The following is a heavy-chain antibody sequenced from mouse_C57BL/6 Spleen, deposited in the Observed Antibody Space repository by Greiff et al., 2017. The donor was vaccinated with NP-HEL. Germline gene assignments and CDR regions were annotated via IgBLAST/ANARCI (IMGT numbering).Heavy chain of an antibody. D-gene: IGHD2-3*01. V-gene: IGHV1-69*01. CDR2: IDPSDSYT. Sequence: VQLQQSGAELVMPGASVKLSCKASGYTFTSYWMHWVKQRPGQGLEWIGEIDPSDSYTNYNQKFKGKSTLTVDKSSSTAYMQLSSLTSEDSAVYYCARGLDGPYDMDYWGQGTSVTVSS. CDR3: ARGLDGPYDMDY. J-gene: IGHJ4*01. CDR1: GYTFTSYW.